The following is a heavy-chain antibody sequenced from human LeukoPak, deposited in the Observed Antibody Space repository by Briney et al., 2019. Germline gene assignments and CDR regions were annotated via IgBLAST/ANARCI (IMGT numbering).Heavy chain of an antibody. V-gene: IGHV4-38-2*02. CDR2: IYHSGST. Sequence: SETLSLTCTVSGYSISSGYYWGWIRQPPGKGLEWIGSIYHSGSTYYNPSLKSRVTISVDTSKNQFSLKLSSVTAADTAVYYCARDPFPLRLGELSLNYYYGMDVWGQGTTVTVSS. J-gene: IGHJ6*02. D-gene: IGHD3-16*02. CDR1: GYSISSGYY. CDR3: ARDPFPLRLGELSLNYYYGMDV.